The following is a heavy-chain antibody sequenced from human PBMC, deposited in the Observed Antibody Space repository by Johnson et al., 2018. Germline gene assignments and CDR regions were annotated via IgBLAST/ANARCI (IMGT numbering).Heavy chain of an antibody. J-gene: IGHJ6*02. CDR1: GFTFINYA. Sequence: VQLVQSGGGVVQPGRSLRLSCAASGFTFINYAMHWVRQAPGKGLEWVSGISWNSGSIGYADSVKGRFTISRDNAKNSLYLQMNSLRAEETAVYYCARYCSGGSCYSNYYYGMDVWGQGTTVTVSS. CDR3: ARYCSGGSCYSNYYYGMDV. D-gene: IGHD2-15*01. V-gene: IGHV3-21*01. CDR2: ISWNSGSI.